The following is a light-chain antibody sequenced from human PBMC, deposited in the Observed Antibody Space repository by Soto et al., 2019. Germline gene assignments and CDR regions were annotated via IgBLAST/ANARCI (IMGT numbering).Light chain of an antibody. V-gene: IGKV1-5*03. CDR2: KAS. J-gene: IGKJ1*01. Sequence: DIQMTQSPSTLSASVGDRVTITCRASQSISSWLAWYQQKPGKAPKVLIYKASSLESGVPSRISGSGSGTEFTLTISSLQPDDFATYHCQQYNSYPRTFGQGTKVDIK. CDR3: QQYNSYPRT. CDR1: QSISSW.